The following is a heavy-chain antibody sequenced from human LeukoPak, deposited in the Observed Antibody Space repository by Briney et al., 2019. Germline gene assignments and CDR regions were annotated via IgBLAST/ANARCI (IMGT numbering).Heavy chain of an antibody. CDR3: SRVAPLHYFDY. CDR1: GFTVSSNY. CDR2: IYSGGRT. J-gene: IGHJ4*02. V-gene: IGHV3-53*01. D-gene: IGHD3-10*01. Sequence: GGSLRLSCAAPGFTVSSNYMTWVRQALGKGLEWVSVIYSGGRTYYADSVKGRFTISRDNTKNTLYLQMNSLRDEDTAVYYCSRVAPLHYFDYWGQGTLVTVSS.